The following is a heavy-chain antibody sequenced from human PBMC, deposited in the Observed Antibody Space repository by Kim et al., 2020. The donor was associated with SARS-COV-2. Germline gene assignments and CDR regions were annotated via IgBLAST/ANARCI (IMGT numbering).Heavy chain of an antibody. CDR3: ARRSSGYSSGWYGGYYFDY. Sequence: GESLKISCKGSGYSFTSYWIGWVRQMPGKGLEWVGIIYPGDSDTRYSPSFQGQVTISADKSISTAYLQWSSLKASDTAMYYCARRSSGYSSGWYGGYYFDYWGQGTLVTVSS. CDR1: GYSFTSYW. V-gene: IGHV5-51*01. CDR2: IYPGDSDT. J-gene: IGHJ4*02. D-gene: IGHD6-19*01.